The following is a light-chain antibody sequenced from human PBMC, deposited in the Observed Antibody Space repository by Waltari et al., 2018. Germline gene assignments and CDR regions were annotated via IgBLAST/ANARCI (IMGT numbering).Light chain of an antibody. Sequence: SYELTQPPSVSVSPGQTARITCSGDALAQQYAYWYQQKPGQAPMLLIYKDNARPSGIPERFSGSSSGTTVTLTISGVQAEDEADYDCQSEVNSRTYAILFGGGTKVTVL. V-gene: IGLV3-25*03. CDR1: ALAQQY. CDR3: QSEVNSRTYAIL. CDR2: KDN. J-gene: IGLJ2*01.